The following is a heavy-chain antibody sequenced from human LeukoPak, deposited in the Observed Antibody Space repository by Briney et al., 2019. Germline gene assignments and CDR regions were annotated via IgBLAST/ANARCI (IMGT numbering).Heavy chain of an antibody. J-gene: IGHJ4*02. V-gene: IGHV3-48*03. Sequence: GGSLRLSCAASGFTFSSYEMNWVRQAPGKGLEWVSYISSSGSTIYYADSVKGRFAISRDNAKNSLYLQMNSLRAEDTAVYYCARAISCSGVSCYSVYWGQGTLVTVSS. D-gene: IGHD2-15*01. CDR3: ARAISCSGVSCYSVY. CDR2: ISSSGSTI. CDR1: GFTFSSYE.